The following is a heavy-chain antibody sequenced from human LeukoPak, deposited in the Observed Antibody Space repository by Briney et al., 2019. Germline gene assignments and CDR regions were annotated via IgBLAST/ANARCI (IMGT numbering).Heavy chain of an antibody. D-gene: IGHD3-10*01. Sequence: GGSLRLSCAASGFTFSDYYMSWIRQAPGKGLEWVSYISSSGSTIYYADSVKGRFTISRDNAKNSLYLHMNSLRAEDTAVYYCARVGTMVRGPLGGQPTYYFDYWGQGTLVTVSS. CDR3: ARVGTMVRGPLGGQPTYYFDY. J-gene: IGHJ4*02. CDR1: GFTFSDYY. CDR2: ISSSGSTI. V-gene: IGHV3-11*04.